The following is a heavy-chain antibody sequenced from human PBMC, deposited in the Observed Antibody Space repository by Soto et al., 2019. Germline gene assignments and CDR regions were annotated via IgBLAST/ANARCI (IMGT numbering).Heavy chain of an antibody. CDR1: GGSISSYY. CDR3: ARSSSSGYYPDY. CDR2: IYYSGST. J-gene: IGHJ4*02. V-gene: IGHV4-59*01. Sequence: SETLSLTCTVSGGSISSYYWSWIRQPPGKGLEWIGYIYYSGSTNYNPSLKSRVTISVDTSKNQFSLKLSSVTAADTAVYYCARSSSSGYYPDYWGQGTLGTVS. D-gene: IGHD3-22*01.